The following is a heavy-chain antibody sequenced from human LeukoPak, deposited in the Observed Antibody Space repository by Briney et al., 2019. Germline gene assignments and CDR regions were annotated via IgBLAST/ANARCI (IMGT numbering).Heavy chain of an antibody. J-gene: IGHJ4*02. CDR1: GYTFSIYW. D-gene: IGHD1-26*01. V-gene: IGHV3-7*01. Sequence: PGGSLRLSCAASGYTFSIYWMNWVRQAPGKGLEWVASIKQDGSETYYMESVQGRFTISRDNDMNFLHLQLSSLRAEDTAVYYCTRENSGSLSLEYWGQGTLVTVSS. CDR3: TRENSGSLSLEY. CDR2: IKQDGSET.